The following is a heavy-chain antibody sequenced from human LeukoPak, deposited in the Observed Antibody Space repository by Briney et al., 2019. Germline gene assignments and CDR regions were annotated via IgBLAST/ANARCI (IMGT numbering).Heavy chain of an antibody. CDR3: ARTHYGAPSDY. CDR2: INPSGGST. CDR1: GYTFTSYY. V-gene: IGHV1-46*01. J-gene: IGHJ4*02. D-gene: IGHD4-17*01. Sequence: GESLKITCKASGYTFTSYYMHWVRQAPGQGLEWMGIINPSGGSTSYAQKFQGRVTMTRDTSTSTVYMELSSLRSEDTAVYYCARTHYGAPSDYWGQGTLVTVSS.